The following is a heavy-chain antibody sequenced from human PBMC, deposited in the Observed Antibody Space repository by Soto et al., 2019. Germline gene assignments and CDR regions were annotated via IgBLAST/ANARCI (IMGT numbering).Heavy chain of an antibody. Sequence: EVKLVESGGGLVQPGGSLRLSCVVSEFTFSTYWMTWVRQAPGKGLEWVANIEEDGGEKNYLESVRGRFTISRDSAKKSLYLEINSLRATDAAVYYCAGGSGWESESWGQGTLVTVSS. J-gene: IGHJ4*02. CDR1: EFTFSTYW. V-gene: IGHV3-7*05. CDR2: IEEDGGEK. CDR3: AGGSGWESES. D-gene: IGHD6-19*01.